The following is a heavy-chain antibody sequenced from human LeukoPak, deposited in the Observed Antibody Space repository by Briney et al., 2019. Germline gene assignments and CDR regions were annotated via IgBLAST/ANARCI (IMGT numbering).Heavy chain of an antibody. Sequence: SETLSLTCTVSGGSISSGNYYWSWIRQPAGKGLEWIGRMYTSGSTNYNPSLKSRVTISVDTSKNQFSLKLSSVTAADTAVYYCARIPTVTFFDYWGQGTLVTVSS. CDR2: MYTSGST. V-gene: IGHV4-61*02. CDR1: GGSISSGNYY. D-gene: IGHD4-17*01. J-gene: IGHJ4*02. CDR3: ARIPTVTFFDY.